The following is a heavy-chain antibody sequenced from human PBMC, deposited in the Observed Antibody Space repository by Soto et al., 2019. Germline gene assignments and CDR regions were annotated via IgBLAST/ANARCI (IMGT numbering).Heavy chain of an antibody. CDR2: ISGSGGST. CDR1: GFTFSSYA. V-gene: IGHV3-23*01. Sequence: EVQLLESGGGLVQPGGSLRLSCAASGFTFSSYAMNWVRQAPGKGLEWVSGISGSGGSTYYADAVKGRFTISRDNSKNTLYLQMNSLRAEYTAVYYCAKRTVGWYFDLWGRGTLVTVSS. CDR3: AKRTVGWYFDL. D-gene: IGHD4-17*01. J-gene: IGHJ2*01.